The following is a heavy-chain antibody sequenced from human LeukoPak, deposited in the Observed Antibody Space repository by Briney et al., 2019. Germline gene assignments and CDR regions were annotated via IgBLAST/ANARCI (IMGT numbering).Heavy chain of an antibody. Sequence: GGSLRLSCAASGFTFSSYSMNWVRQAPGKGLEWVSSISSSSSYIYYADSVKGRFTISRANAKNSLYLQMTILRADDTAVYYCAGFDGDPTIVAAGWGQGTLVTVSS. J-gene: IGHJ4*02. CDR1: GFTFSSYS. D-gene: IGHD3-9*01. CDR2: ISSSSSYI. V-gene: IGHV3-21*01. CDR3: AGFDGDPTIVAAG.